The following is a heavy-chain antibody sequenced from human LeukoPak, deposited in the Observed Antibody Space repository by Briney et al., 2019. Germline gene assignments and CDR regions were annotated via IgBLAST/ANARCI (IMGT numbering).Heavy chain of an antibody. CDR1: GFSVSSNY. CDR2: IYSGGTT. CDR3: AGVSLPTYYFDY. J-gene: IGHJ4*02. V-gene: IGHV3-53*01. Sequence: GGSLRLSCAASGFSVSSNYMSWVRQAPGKGLEWVSVIYSGGTTYYADSVKGRFTISRDNSKNTLYLQMNSLRAEDTAVYYCAGVSLPTYYFDYWGQGTLVTVSS. D-gene: IGHD4-11*01.